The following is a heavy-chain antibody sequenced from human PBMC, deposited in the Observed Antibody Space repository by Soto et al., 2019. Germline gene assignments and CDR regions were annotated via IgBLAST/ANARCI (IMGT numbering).Heavy chain of an antibody. CDR3: ARRECRSSYGYLY. D-gene: IGHD5-18*01. J-gene: IGHJ4*02. V-gene: IGHV5-10-1*01. Sequence: GESLKISCNGSGYSLTSYWISWVRQMPGKGLEWMGRIYPSDSYTNYSPSFQGHVTISADKSISTAYLQWSSLKTSDTAMYYCARRECRSSYGYLYWGQGTLVTVSS. CDR1: GYSLTSYW. CDR2: IYPSDSYT.